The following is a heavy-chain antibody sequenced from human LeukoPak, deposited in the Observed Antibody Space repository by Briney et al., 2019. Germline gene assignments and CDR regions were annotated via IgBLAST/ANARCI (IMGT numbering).Heavy chain of an antibody. CDR2: IYSGGST. CDR3: AKSSGYYESGVDY. Sequence: GGSLRLSCAASGFTVSSNYMSWVRQAPGKGLEWVSLIYSGGSTYYADSVKGRFTISRDNSKNTLYLQMNSLRAEDTAVYYCAKSSGYYESGVDYWGQGTLVTVSS. CDR1: GFTVSSNY. J-gene: IGHJ4*02. D-gene: IGHD3-22*01. V-gene: IGHV3-53*01.